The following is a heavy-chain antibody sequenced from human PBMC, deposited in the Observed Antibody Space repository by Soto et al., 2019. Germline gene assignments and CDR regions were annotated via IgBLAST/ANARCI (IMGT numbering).Heavy chain of an antibody. J-gene: IGHJ4*02. CDR3: ARMYSGVWYKEYYFNS. D-gene: IGHD6-19*01. Sequence: ASVKVSCKASGYTFTSYDINWVRQATGQGLEWMGWMNPNCGNTGYAQKFQGRVTITRNTSISTAYMELSRLRSEDTAVYYCARMYSGVWYKEYYFNSWGRETRAPVS. CDR1: GYTFTSYD. V-gene: IGHV1-8*01. CDR2: MNPNCGNT.